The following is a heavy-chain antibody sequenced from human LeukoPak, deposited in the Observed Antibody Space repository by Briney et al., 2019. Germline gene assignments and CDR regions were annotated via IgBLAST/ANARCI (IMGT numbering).Heavy chain of an antibody. J-gene: IGHJ4*02. CDR3: ARSDWNDPCFDY. V-gene: IGHV1-24*01. D-gene: IGHD1-1*01. CDR1: GYTLTELS. Sequence: ASEKVSCKVSGYTLTELSMHWVRQAPGKGLEWMGGFDPEDGETIYAQKFQGRVTMTEDTSTDTAYMELRSLRSDDTAVYYCARSDWNDPCFDYWGQGTLVTVSS. CDR2: FDPEDGET.